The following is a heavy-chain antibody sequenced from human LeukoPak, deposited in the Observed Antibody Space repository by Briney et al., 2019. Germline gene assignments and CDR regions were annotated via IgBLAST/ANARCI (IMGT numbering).Heavy chain of an antibody. V-gene: IGHV3-21*01. CDR2: ISSSSSYI. D-gene: IGHD2-15*01. Sequence: GGSLRLSCAASGFTFSSYTMKWVRQAPGKGLEWVSSISSSSSYIYYADSVKGRFTISRDNAKNSLYLQMNSLRAEDTAVYYCASWLLGYCSGGSCSSGYWGQGTLVTVSS. J-gene: IGHJ4*02. CDR3: ASWLLGYCSGGSCSSGY. CDR1: GFTFSSYT.